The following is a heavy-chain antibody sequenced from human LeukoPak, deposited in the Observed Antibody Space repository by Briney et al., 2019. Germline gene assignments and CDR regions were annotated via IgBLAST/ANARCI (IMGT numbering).Heavy chain of an antibody. J-gene: IGHJ6*02. Sequence: SETLSLTCIVSGGSISSISSNNYHWGWIRQPPGKGLEWMGSIYYSGSTYYNPSLKSRVTISVDTSKNQFSLKLSSVTAADTALYYCARGMGVVTAHGIDVWGQGTTVTVSS. D-gene: IGHD4-23*01. CDR2: IYYSGST. CDR3: ARGMGVVTAHGIDV. CDR1: GGSISSISSNNYH. V-gene: IGHV4-39*01.